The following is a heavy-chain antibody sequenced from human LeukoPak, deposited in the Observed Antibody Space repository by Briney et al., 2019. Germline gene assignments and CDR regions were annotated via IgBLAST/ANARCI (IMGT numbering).Heavy chain of an antibody. CDR3: ARYCSGGNCYSAFDI. V-gene: IGHV3-21*01. D-gene: IGHD2-15*01. Sequence: GGSLRLSCAASGFTFSLYSMNWVRQAPGKGLEWVSSISSSSTYIYYADSVKGRFTISRDNAKNSLYLQMNSLRAEDTALYYCARYCSGGNCYSAFDIWGQGTMVTVSS. CDR2: ISSSSTYI. CDR1: GFTFSLYS. J-gene: IGHJ3*02.